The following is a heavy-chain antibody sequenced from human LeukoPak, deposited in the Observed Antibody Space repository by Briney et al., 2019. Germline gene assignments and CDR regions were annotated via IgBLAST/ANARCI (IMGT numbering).Heavy chain of an antibody. CDR3: ARSGAYYYGSGSYPHGPKYGMDV. CDR2: MNPNSGNT. Sequence: GAQLKVIFNVYENTFTSYDINWVPQATGQRLEWMGWMNPNSGNTGYAQKVQGRGTMTRNTAISTDYMELSSLRSEDTAVYYCARSGAYYYGSGSYPHGPKYGMDVWGQGTTVTVSS. D-gene: IGHD3-10*01. V-gene: IGHV1-8*01. CDR1: ENTFTSYD. J-gene: IGHJ6*02.